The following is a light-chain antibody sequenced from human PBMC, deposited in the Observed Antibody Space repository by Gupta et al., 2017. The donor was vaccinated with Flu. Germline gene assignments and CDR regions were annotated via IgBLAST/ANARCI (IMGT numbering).Light chain of an antibody. Sequence: LFVSPGERATLSCRASQSVSSNLAWYQQKPGQAPRRLIYGASTRATGSPARFSGSGYGKECTLTISSLQSEECAVYYCQQYNNGHRGMYTFGQGTKLEIK. CDR1: QSVSSN. CDR3: QQYNNGHRGMYT. V-gene: IGKV3-15*01. J-gene: IGKJ2*01. CDR2: GAS.